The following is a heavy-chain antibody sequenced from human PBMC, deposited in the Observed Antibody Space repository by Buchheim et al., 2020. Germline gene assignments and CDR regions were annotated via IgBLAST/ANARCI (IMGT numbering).Heavy chain of an antibody. J-gene: IGHJ3*02. Sequence: QVQLVESGGGVVQPGRSLRLSCAASGFTFSSYAMHWVRQAPGKGLEWVAVISYDGSNKYYADSVKGRFTISRDNSKNTLYLQMNSLRAEDTAVYYCAREGSEYYDFWSGYDALDIWGQGT. CDR2: ISYDGSNK. CDR1: GFTFSSYA. D-gene: IGHD3-3*01. V-gene: IGHV3-30-3*01. CDR3: AREGSEYYDFWSGYDALDI.